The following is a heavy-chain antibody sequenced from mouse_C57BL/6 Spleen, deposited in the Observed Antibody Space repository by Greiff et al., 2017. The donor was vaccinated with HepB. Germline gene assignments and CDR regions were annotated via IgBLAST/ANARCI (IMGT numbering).Heavy chain of an antibody. Sequence: EVQVVESGGGLVKPGGSLKLSCAASGFTFSSYAMSWVRQTPDKRLEWVATISDGGSYTYYPDNVKGRFTISRDNAKNNLYLQMSHLKSEDTAMYYCARERDYSFAYWGQGTLVTVSA. D-gene: IGHD1-1*01. V-gene: IGHV5-4*01. CDR1: GFTFSSYA. CDR2: ISDGGSYT. J-gene: IGHJ3*01. CDR3: ARERDYSFAY.